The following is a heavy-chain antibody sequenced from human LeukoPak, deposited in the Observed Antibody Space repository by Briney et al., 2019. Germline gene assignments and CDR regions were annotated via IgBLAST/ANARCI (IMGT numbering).Heavy chain of an antibody. D-gene: IGHD6-19*01. V-gene: IGHV3-30*18. CDR2: ISYDGSNK. Sequence: GGSLRLSCAASGFTFSSYWMSWVRQAPGKGLEWVAVISYDGSNKYYADSVKGRFTTSRDNSKNTLYLQMNSLRAEDTAVYYCAKGGQWLEFDYWGQGTPVTVSS. CDR3: AKGGQWLEFDY. J-gene: IGHJ4*02. CDR1: GFTFSSYW.